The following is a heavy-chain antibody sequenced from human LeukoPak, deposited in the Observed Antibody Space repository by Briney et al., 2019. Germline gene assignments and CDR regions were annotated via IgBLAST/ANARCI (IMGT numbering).Heavy chain of an antibody. CDR3: ARGDYYDSSGLDY. CDR2: ISYDGSNK. CDR1: GFTFSSYA. V-gene: IGHV3-30*01. J-gene: IGHJ4*02. D-gene: IGHD3-22*01. Sequence: GGPLRLSCAASGFTFSSYAMHWVRQAPGKGLEWVAVISYDGSNKYYADSVKGRFTISRDNSKNTLYLQMNSLRAEDTAVYYCARGDYYDSSGLDYWGQGTLVTVSS.